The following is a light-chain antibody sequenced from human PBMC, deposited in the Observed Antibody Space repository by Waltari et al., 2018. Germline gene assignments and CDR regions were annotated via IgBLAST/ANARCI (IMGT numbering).Light chain of an antibody. J-gene: IGLJ3*02. Sequence: QSVLTQPPSASGTPGQRVTISCSGSSSTIGSNYVYWYQQLPGTAPKLLIYRNNQRPSGVPDRFSGSKSGTSASLAISGLRSEDEADYYCAAWDDSLSAYWVFGGGTKLTVL. CDR2: RNN. CDR3: AAWDDSLSAYWV. CDR1: SSTIGSNY. V-gene: IGLV1-47*01.